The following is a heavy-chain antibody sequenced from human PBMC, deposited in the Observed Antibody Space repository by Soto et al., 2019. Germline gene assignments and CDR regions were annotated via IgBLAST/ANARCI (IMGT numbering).Heavy chain of an antibody. V-gene: IGHV4-34*01. D-gene: IGHD3-10*01. Sequence: QVHLQKWGAGLLKPSETLSLTCAVNGGAFNGYYWTWIRQSPGKGLQWIGEINHSGTVDYNPSLKRRVTLSIDTSRNQYSLTLTSVTAADTAGYYCARAGAALVRGSIGGFDYWGQGTVVTVSS. CDR3: ARAGAALVRGSIGGFDY. J-gene: IGHJ4*02. CDR2: INHSGTV. CDR1: GGAFNGYY.